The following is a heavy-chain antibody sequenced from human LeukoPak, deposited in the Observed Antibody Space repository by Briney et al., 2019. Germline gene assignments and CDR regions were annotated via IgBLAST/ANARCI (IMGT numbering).Heavy chain of an antibody. J-gene: IGHJ4*02. V-gene: IGHV1-24*01. Sequence: GASVKVSCKVSGYTLTELSMHWVRQAPGKGLEWMEGFDPEDGETIYAQKFQGRVTMTEDTSTDTAYMELSSLRSEDTAVYYCATVFPTDSGSTGGYYFDYWGQGTLVTVSS. CDR3: ATVFPTDSGSTGGYYFDY. CDR1: GYTLTELS. D-gene: IGHD1-26*01. CDR2: FDPEDGET.